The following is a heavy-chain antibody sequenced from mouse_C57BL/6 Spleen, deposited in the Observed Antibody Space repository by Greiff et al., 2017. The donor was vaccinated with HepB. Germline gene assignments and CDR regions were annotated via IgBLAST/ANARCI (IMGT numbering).Heavy chain of an antibody. CDR3: ARHEAHYYVSSSYAMDY. J-gene: IGHJ4*01. D-gene: IGHD1-1*01. V-gene: IGHV1-62-2*01. Sequence: VQLQQSGAELVKPGASVKLSCKASGYTFTEYTIHWVKQRSGQGLEWIGWFYPGSGSIKYTEKFKDKATLTADKSSSTVYMELSRLTSEDSAVYFCARHEAHYYVSSSYAMDYWGQGTSVTVSS. CDR1: GYTFTEYT. CDR2: FYPGSGSI.